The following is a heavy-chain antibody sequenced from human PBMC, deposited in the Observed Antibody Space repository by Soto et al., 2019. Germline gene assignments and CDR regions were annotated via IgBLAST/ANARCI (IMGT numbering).Heavy chain of an antibody. CDR1: GYSFTSYW. CDR3: ARRFYDFSGAYYYGMDV. CDR2: IYPGDSDT. Sequence: PGESLKISCKGSGYSFTSYWIGWVRQMPGKGLEWMGIIYPGDSDTRYSPSFQGQVTISADKSINTAYLQWSSLKASDTAMYYCARRFYDFSGAYYYGMDVWGQGTTVTVSS. J-gene: IGHJ6*02. V-gene: IGHV5-51*01. D-gene: IGHD3-3*01.